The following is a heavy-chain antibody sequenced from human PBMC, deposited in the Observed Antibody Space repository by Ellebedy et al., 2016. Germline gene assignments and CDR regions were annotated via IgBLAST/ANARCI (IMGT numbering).Heavy chain of an antibody. CDR1: GGTFSSYA. CDR2: IIPIFGTA. D-gene: IGHD1-26*01. Sequence: SVKVSCXASGGTFSSYAISWVRQAPGQGLEWMGGIIPIFGTANYAQKFQGRVTITADESTSTAYMELSSLRSEDTAVYYCARGEVGATWFLDYWGQGTLVTVSS. J-gene: IGHJ4*02. V-gene: IGHV1-69*13. CDR3: ARGEVGATWFLDY.